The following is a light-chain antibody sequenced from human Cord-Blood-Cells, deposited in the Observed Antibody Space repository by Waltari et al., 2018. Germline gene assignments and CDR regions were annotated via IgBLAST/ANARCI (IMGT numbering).Light chain of an antibody. CDR3: CSYAGSSTFVV. Sequence: QSALTQPASVSGSPGQSITISRSGTSSDVGGFNVGSWFQQHPGKAPKLMIYAGSKRPSWVSNRFSGSKSGNTASLTISGLQAEDEADYYCCSYAGSSTFVVFGGGTKLTVL. J-gene: IGLJ3*02. V-gene: IGLV2-23*03. CDR2: AGS. CDR1: SSDVGGFNV.